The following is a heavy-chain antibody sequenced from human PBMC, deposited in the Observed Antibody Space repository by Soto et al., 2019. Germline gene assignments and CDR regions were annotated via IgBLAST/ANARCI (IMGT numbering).Heavy chain of an antibody. CDR2: INPSGGST. J-gene: IGHJ4*02. D-gene: IGHD3-22*01. V-gene: IGHV1-46*01. Sequence: GASVKVSCKASGYTFTSYYMHWVRQAPGQGLEWMGIINPSGGSTSYAQKFQGRVTMTRDTSTSTVYMELSSLRSEDTAVYYCARGPPNYYDSSGYLSSGYWGQGTLVTVSS. CDR1: GYTFTSYY. CDR3: ARGPPNYYDSSGYLSSGY.